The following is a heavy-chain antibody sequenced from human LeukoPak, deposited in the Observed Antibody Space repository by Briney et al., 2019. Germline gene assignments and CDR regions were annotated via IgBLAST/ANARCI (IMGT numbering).Heavy chain of an antibody. Sequence: ASVKVSCKTSGYSFTSYYIHWVRQAPGQGLEWMGIINPSGGSTTYAQKFQGRLTMASDTSTSTVYMELSSLRSEETAMYYCARSSAYYNEADIWGQGTMVTVSS. CDR3: ARSSAYYNEADI. J-gene: IGHJ3*02. D-gene: IGHD1-26*01. V-gene: IGHV1-46*01. CDR2: INPSGGST. CDR1: GYSFTSYY.